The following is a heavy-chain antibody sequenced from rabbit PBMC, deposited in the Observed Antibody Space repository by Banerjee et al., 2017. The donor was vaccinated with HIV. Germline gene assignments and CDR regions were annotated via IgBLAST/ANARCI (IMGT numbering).Heavy chain of an antibody. D-gene: IGHD4-1*01. CDR2: IYAGSSGST. Sequence: QSLEESGGDLVKPGASPTLTCTASGVSFSNSNYMCWVGHAPGKGVEWSAGIYAGSSGSTYYASWAEGRFTSPRTASTPVALQMTGLTAADSAAYFCAGNFGGCRNLWGPGTLVTVS. CDR3: AGNFGGCRNL. J-gene: IGHJ4*01. V-gene: IGHV1S40*01. CDR1: GVSFSNSNY.